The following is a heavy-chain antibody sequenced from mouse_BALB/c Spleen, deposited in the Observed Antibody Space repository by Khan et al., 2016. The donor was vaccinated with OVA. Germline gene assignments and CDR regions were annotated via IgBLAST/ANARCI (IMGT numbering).Heavy chain of an antibody. CDR1: GYTFTDFT. CDR3: TRGRGRNRFAY. V-gene: IGHV1S137*01. Sequence: QVRLQQSGAELVRPGVSVKISCKGSGYTFTDFTIHWVKQSHAKSLEWIGVISTYYGDATYNQKFKGKATMTVDKTSSTAYMELARLTSEDSAIYYCTRGRGRNRFAYWSQGTLVTVSA. CDR2: ISTYYGDA. J-gene: IGHJ3*01.